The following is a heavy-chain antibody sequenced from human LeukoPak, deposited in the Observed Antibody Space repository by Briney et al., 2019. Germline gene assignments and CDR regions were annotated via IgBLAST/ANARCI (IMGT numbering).Heavy chain of an antibody. V-gene: IGHV3-23*01. D-gene: IGHD3-22*01. Sequence: TGGSLRLSGAASGFTFSSYAMSWVRQAPGKGLDWVSAISGSGGSTYYADSVKGRFTISRDNSKNALYLQMNGLRAEDTAVYYCAKDAEYYDSSGYYYVKYFQHWGQGTLVTVSS. CDR1: GFTFSSYA. CDR2: ISGSGGST. J-gene: IGHJ1*01. CDR3: AKDAEYYDSSGYYYVKYFQH.